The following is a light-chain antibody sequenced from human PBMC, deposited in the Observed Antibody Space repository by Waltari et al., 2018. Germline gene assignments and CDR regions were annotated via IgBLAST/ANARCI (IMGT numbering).Light chain of an antibody. CDR1: QSLVHTDGRTS. V-gene: IGKV2-24*01. CDR3: MQATHFPWT. Sequence: DVVLTQTPLSSPVTLGQPASISCRSSQSLVHTDGRTSLSWLQQRPGQPPRLLIYKISKRFAGIPDRVSGRGAETDFTLTISRVEAEDVGIYYCMQATHFPWTFGQGTKVEIK. J-gene: IGKJ1*01. CDR2: KIS.